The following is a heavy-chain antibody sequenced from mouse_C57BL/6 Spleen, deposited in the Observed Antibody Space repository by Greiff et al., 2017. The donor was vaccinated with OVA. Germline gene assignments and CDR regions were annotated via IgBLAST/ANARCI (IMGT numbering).Heavy chain of an antibody. Sequence: VKLQQPGAELVKPGASVKLSCKASGYTFTSYWMHWVKQRPGQGLEWIGMIHPNSGSTNYNEKFKSKATLTVDKSSSTAYMQISSLTSEDSSVYYCARDLTTAPSYYVDYWGQGTTLTVSS. CDR2: IHPNSGST. CDR3: ARDLTTAPSYYVDY. CDR1: GYTFTSYW. V-gene: IGHV1-64*01. J-gene: IGHJ2*01. D-gene: IGHD4-1*01.